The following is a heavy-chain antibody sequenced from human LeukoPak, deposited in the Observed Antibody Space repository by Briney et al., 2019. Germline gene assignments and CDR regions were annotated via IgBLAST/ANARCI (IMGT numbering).Heavy chain of an antibody. D-gene: IGHD2-2*01. Sequence: SGGSLRLSCAASGFTVSSNYMSWVRQAPGKGLEWVSVIYSGGSTYCADSVEGRFTISRDNSKNTLYLQMNSLRAEDTAVYYCARDWELGIVVVPAAIAYWGQGTLVTVSS. V-gene: IGHV3-53*01. CDR2: IYSGGST. J-gene: IGHJ4*02. CDR3: ARDWELGIVVVPAAIAY. CDR1: GFTVSSNY.